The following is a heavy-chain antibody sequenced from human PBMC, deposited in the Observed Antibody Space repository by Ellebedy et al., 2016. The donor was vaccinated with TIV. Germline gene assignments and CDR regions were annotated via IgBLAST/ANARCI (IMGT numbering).Heavy chain of an antibody. CDR1: VDSFSGYY. CDR2: INHSGST. CDR3: ARGGGPDCRGGACYDAFDV. Sequence: SETLSLXXAVYVDSFSGYYWSWIRQSPGKGLEWIGQINHSGSTTYNPSLRSRVNILADTSKNQVSLILDSLTAADTAVYYCARGGGPDCRGGACYDAFDVWGQGTMVAVSS. V-gene: IGHV4-34*01. D-gene: IGHD2-21*01. J-gene: IGHJ3*01.